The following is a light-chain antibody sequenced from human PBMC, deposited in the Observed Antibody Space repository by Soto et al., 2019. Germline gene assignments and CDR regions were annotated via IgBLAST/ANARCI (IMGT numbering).Light chain of an antibody. CDR1: QDVSQW. CDR2: KAS. J-gene: IGKJ2*01. Sequence: DIHMTQSPSTLSASVGDRVTITCRASQDVSQWLAWYQQKPGRAPKLLIYKASSLEHVFPSRFSGRGSGTELTLTLRDLQPDDFATDYCQQYDSYSYTFGQGTTLESK. V-gene: IGKV1-5*03. CDR3: QQYDSYSYT.